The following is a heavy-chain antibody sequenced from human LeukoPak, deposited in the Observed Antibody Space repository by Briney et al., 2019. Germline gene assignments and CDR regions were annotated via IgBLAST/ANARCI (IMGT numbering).Heavy chain of an antibody. CDR2: IYYSGST. Sequence: SATLSLTCTVSGGSISSYYWSWIRQPPGKGLEWIGYIYYSGSTNYNPSPKSRVTISVDTSKNQFSLKLSSVTAADTAVYYCARVPVAGRTFDYWGQGTLVTVSS. D-gene: IGHD6-19*01. V-gene: IGHV4-59*01. CDR3: ARVPVAGRTFDY. CDR1: GGSISSYY. J-gene: IGHJ4*02.